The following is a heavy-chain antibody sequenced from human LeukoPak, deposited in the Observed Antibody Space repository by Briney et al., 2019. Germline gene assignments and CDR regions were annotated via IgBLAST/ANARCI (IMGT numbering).Heavy chain of an antibody. CDR2: IYTSGST. Sequence: SETLSLTCTVSGGSISSYYWSWIGQPAGKGLEWIGRIYTSGSTNYNPSLKSRVTMSVDTSKNQFSLKLSSVTAADTAVYYCAGLAYYYGMDVWGQGTTVTVSS. J-gene: IGHJ6*02. CDR1: GGSISSYY. CDR3: AGLAYYYGMDV. V-gene: IGHV4-4*07.